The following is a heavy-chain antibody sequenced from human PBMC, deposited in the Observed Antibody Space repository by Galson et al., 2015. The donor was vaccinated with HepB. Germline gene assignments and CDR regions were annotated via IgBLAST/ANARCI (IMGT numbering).Heavy chain of an antibody. CDR1: GFTFSSYG. CDR3: ARDDPYYFDY. V-gene: IGHV3-21*01. J-gene: IGHJ4*02. CDR2: ISSSSSYI. Sequence: SLRLYCAASGFTFSSYGMHWVRQAPGKGLEWVSSISSSSSYIYYADSVKGRFTISRDNAKNSLYLQMNSLRAEDTAVYYCARDDPYYFDYWGQGTLVTVSS.